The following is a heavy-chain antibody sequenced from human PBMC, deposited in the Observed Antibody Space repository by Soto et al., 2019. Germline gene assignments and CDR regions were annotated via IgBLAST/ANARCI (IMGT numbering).Heavy chain of an antibody. V-gene: IGHV3-64D*06. J-gene: IGHJ4*02. CDR1: GFTFSSYA. CDR3: VKDWARYYYDTYYFDY. D-gene: IGHD3-22*01. CDR2: ISSNRGST. Sequence: GGSLRLSCSASGFTFSSYAMHWVRQAPGKGLEYVSAISSNRGSTYYADSVKGRFTISRDNSKNTLYLQMSSLRAEDTAVYYCVKDWARYYYDTYYFDYWGQGTLVTVSS.